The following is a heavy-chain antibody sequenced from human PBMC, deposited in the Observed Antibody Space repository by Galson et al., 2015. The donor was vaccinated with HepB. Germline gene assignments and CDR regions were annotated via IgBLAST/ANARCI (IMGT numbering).Heavy chain of an antibody. D-gene: IGHD2-2*03. V-gene: IGHV3-30*18. J-gene: IGHJ1*01. CDR2: ISHDGSNI. Sequence: SLRLSCEASGFTFSSYCMHWVRQAPGKGPEWVEVISHDGSNIHYADSVTGRFTISRDDPKNTLYLQMNSLRVDDTAVYYCAKDSGYCISTTCPEYFQHWGQGTLVTVSS. CDR3: AKDSGYCISTTCPEYFQH. CDR1: GFTFSSYC.